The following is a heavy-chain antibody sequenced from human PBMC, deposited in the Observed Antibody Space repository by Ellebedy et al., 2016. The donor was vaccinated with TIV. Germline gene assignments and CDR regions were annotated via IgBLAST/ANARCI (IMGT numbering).Heavy chain of an antibody. CDR1: GFTFNDYY. J-gene: IGHJ4*02. V-gene: IGHV3-11*04. Sequence: GGSLRLSCAASGFTFNDYYMSWIRQAPGKGLEWVSYISNSDSTIYYADSVKGRFTISRDNAKNSRYLQMNSLRDEDTAVYYCARDSVFEGWNYDFWSGYYLDWGQGTLVTVSS. CDR2: ISNSDSTI. D-gene: IGHD3-3*01. CDR3: ARDSVFEGWNYDFWSGYYLD.